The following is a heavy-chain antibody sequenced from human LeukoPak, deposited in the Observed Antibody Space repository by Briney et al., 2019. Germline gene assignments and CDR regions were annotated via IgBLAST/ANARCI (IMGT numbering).Heavy chain of an antibody. CDR1: GGSISSYF. CDR2: MYNNGST. V-gene: IGHV4-59*01. D-gene: IGHD2-15*01. J-gene: IGHJ4*02. Sequence: SETLSLTCAVSGGSISSYFWNWIRQPPGEGLEWIGYMYNNGSTYYNPSLKSRVTISADTSKNQFSLKLTSVTAAVTAVYYCARDRGGGSSYIDYWGQGTLVTVSS. CDR3: ARDRGGGSSYIDY.